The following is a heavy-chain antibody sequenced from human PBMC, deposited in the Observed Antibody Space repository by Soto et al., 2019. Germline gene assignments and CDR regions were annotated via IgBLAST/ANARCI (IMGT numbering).Heavy chain of an antibody. Sequence: SETLSLTCTVSGVSISSYYWIWIRQPPGKGLEWIGYIYYSGSTNYNPSLKSRVTISVDTSKNQFSLKLSSVTAADTAVYYCARINTRPRIQLRPGYFDYWGQGTLVTVSS. CDR2: IYYSGST. V-gene: IGHV4-59*01. D-gene: IGHD5-18*01. J-gene: IGHJ4*02. CDR3: ARINTRPRIQLRPGYFDY. CDR1: GVSISSYY.